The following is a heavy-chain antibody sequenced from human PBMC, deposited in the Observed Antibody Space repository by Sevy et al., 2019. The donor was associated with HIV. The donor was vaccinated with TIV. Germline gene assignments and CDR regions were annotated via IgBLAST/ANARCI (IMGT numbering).Heavy chain of an antibody. Sequence: ASVKVSCRASGYTFTSNGIAWVRQAPGQGLEWMGWINTNNGNENYAQKYQGRVTMTTETSTSTGYMELRSLKSDDTAMDYSARDRGYCSGGSCYIQQWGQGTLLTVSS. CDR2: INTNNGNE. V-gene: IGHV1-18*01. CDR1: GYTFTSNG. D-gene: IGHD2-15*01. CDR3: ARDRGYCSGGSCYIQQ. J-gene: IGHJ1*01.